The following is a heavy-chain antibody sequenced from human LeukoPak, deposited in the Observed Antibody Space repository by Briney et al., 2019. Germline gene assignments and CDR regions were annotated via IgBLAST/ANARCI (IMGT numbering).Heavy chain of an antibody. V-gene: IGHV3-30*02. CDR2: IRYDGSNK. CDR1: GFTFSSHG. Sequence: GGSLRLSCAASGFTFSSHGMHWVRQAPGKGLEWVAFIRYDGSNKYYADSVKGRFTISRDNSKNTLYLQMNSLRAEDTAVYYCAKDRALRYFDWLSHFDYWGQGTLVTVSS. D-gene: IGHD3-9*01. CDR3: AKDRALRYFDWLSHFDY. J-gene: IGHJ4*02.